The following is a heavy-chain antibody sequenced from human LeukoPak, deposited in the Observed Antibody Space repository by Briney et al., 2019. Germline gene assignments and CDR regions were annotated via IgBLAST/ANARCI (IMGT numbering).Heavy chain of an antibody. Sequence: SETLSLTCTVSGGSISSSSYYWGWIRQPPGKGLEWIGSIYCSGSTYYNPSLKSRVTISVDTSKNQFSLKLSSVTAADTAVYYCARLEWLRWAPFDYWGQGTLVTVSS. J-gene: IGHJ4*02. D-gene: IGHD5-12*01. CDR2: IYCSGST. CDR1: GGSISSSSYY. V-gene: IGHV4-39*01. CDR3: ARLEWLRWAPFDY.